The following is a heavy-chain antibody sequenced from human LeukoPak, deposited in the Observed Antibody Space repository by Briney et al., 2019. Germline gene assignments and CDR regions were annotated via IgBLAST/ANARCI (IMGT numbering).Heavy chain of an antibody. CDR2: IYYSGST. CDR1: GESISGFY. V-gene: IGHV4-59*04. CDR3: ARRASTGSGSYYNYSDY. Sequence: SETLSLTCTVSGESISGFYWTWIRQPPGKGLEWIGYIYYSGSTYYNPSLKSRVTISVDTSKNQFSLKLSSVTAADTAVYYCARRASTGSGSYYNYSDYWGQGTLVTVSS. J-gene: IGHJ4*02. D-gene: IGHD3-10*01.